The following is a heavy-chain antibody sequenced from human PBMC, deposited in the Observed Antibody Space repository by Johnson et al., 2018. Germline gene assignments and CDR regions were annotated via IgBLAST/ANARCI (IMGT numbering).Heavy chain of an antibody. CDR3: AREMYSRSEYGMDV. J-gene: IGHJ6*02. CDR2: ISYDGSDK. D-gene: IGHD6-13*01. V-gene: IGHV3-30*03. Sequence: VQLVESGGGVVQPGRSLRLSCTASGFTFRDFGIHWVRQAPGKGLEWVALISYDGSDKYYADSVKGRFTISRENAKNSLFLKMDSLKVEDTGVYYCAREMYSRSEYGMDVWGRGTTVTVSS. CDR1: GFTFRDFG.